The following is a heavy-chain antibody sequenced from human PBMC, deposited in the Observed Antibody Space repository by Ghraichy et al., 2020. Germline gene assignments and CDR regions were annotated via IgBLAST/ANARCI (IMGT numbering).Heavy chain of an antibody. CDR1: GFTFSSYA. Sequence: GESLNISCAASGFTFSSYAMSWVRQAPGKGLEWVSAISGSGGSTYYADSVKGRFTISRDNSKNTLYLQMNSLRAEDTAVYYCAKDQSVTMIVVVITTYDYWGQGTLVTVSS. CDR3: AKDQSVTMIVVVITTYDY. CDR2: ISGSGGST. J-gene: IGHJ4*02. D-gene: IGHD3-22*01. V-gene: IGHV3-23*01.